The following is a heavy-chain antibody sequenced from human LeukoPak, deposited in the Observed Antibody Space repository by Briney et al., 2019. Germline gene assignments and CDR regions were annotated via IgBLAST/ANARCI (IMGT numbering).Heavy chain of an antibody. V-gene: IGHV5-51*01. D-gene: IGHD3-22*01. J-gene: IGHJ4*02. CDR2: IYPGDSDT. CDR3: ARGSVYYYY. CDR1: GYSFICYW. Sequence: GESLKISCKGPGYSFICYWIGWVRPIPGKGLEWMGIIYPGDSDTRYSPYLQGQDTISADKSNSTAYLQWSSLKASDTAMYYCARGSVYYYYWGQGTLVTVSS.